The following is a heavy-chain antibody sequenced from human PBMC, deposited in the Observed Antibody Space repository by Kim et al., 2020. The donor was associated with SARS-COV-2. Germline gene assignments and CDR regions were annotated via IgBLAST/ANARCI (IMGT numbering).Heavy chain of an antibody. D-gene: IGHD2-21*01. J-gene: IGHJ6*03. CDR1: GFTFSSYG. Sequence: GGSLRLSCAASGFTFSSYGMHWVRQAPGKGLEWVAVISYDGSNKYYADSVKGRFTISRDNSKNTLYLQMNSLRAEDTAVYYCAKGAYCGGDCYRIYYYYMDIWGAGTTVTVSS. CDR2: ISYDGSNK. V-gene: IGHV3-30*18. CDR3: AKGAYCGGDCYRIYYYYMDI.